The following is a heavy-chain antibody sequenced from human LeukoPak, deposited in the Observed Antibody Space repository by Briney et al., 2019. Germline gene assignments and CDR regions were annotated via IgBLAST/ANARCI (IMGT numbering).Heavy chain of an antibody. V-gene: IGHV1-2*02. Sequence: ASVKVSCKASGYTFTGYYMHWVRQAPGQGLEWMGWINPNSGGTNYAQKFQGRVTMTRDTSISTAYMELSRLRSDDTAVYHCARVSSKQQLQVGYWGQGTLVTVSS. D-gene: IGHD6-13*01. J-gene: IGHJ4*02. CDR2: INPNSGGT. CDR3: ARVSSKQQLQVGY. CDR1: GYTFTGYY.